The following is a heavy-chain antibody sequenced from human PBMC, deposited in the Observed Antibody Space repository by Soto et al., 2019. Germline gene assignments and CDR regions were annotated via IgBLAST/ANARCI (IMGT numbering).Heavy chain of an antibody. CDR2: IIPIFGTA. V-gene: IGHV1-69*13. Sequence: SVKVSCKASGGTFSSYAISWVRQAPGQGLEWMGGIIPIFGTANYAQKFQGRVTITADESTSTAYMELSSLRSEDTAVYYCARVNGSGSYSRLDYWGQGTLVTVSS. CDR3: ARVNGSGSYSRLDY. J-gene: IGHJ4*02. D-gene: IGHD3-10*01. CDR1: GGTFSSYA.